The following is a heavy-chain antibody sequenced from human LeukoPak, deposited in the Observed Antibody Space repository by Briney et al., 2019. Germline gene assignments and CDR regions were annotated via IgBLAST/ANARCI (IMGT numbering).Heavy chain of an antibody. CDR1: GSTFSSYW. CDR2: IKQDGSEK. V-gene: IGHV3-7*01. D-gene: IGHD6-19*01. CDR3: ARDLGESSGWYYYYYGMDV. Sequence: GGSLRLSCAASGSTFSSYWMSWVRQAPGKGLEWVANIKQDGSEKYYVDSVKGRFTISRDNATNSLYLQMNSLRAEDTAVYYCARDLGESSGWYYYYYGMDVWGQGTTVTVSS. J-gene: IGHJ6*02.